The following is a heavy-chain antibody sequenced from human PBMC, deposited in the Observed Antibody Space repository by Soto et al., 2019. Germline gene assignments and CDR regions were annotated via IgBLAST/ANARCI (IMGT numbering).Heavy chain of an antibody. CDR2: ISYDGSNK. J-gene: IGHJ4*02. CDR1: GFTFSSYA. Sequence: QPGGSLRLSCAASGFTFSSYAMHWVRQAPGKGLEWVAVISYDGSNKYYADSVKGRFTISRDNSKNTLYLQMNSLRAEDTAVYYCARDQSATVRCDYWGQGTLVTVSS. V-gene: IGHV3-30-3*01. CDR3: ARDQSATVRCDY. D-gene: IGHD4-17*01.